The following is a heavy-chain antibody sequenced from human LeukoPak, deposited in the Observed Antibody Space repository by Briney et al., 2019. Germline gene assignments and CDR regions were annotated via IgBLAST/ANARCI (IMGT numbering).Heavy chain of an antibody. Sequence: ASVKVSCKASGYTFTGYYMHWVRQAPGQGLEWMGWINPNSGGTNYAQKFQGRVTMTRDTSISTAYMELSRLRSDDTAVYYCARDSRSSGSYTSFDIWGQGTMVTVSS. J-gene: IGHJ3*02. CDR3: ARDSRSSGSYTSFDI. D-gene: IGHD1-26*01. CDR1: GYTFTGYY. V-gene: IGHV1-2*02. CDR2: INPNSGGT.